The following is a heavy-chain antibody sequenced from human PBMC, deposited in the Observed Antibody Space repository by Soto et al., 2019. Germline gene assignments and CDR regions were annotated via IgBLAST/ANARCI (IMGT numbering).Heavy chain of an antibody. CDR1: GYRFTSYW. V-gene: IGHV5-10-1*01. CDR3: ALLGDILTGYYWPHSGY. J-gene: IGHJ4*02. CDR2: IDPSDSYT. Sequence: GASLKISCKGSGYRFTSYWISWVRQMHGKGLEWMGRIDPSDSYTNYSPSFQGHVTISADKSISTAYLQWSSLKASDTAMYYCALLGDILTGYYWPHSGYRDQGSLVTVGS. D-gene: IGHD3-9*01.